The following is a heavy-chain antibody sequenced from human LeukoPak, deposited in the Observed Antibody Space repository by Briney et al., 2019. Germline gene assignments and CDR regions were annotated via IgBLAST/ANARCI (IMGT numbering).Heavy chain of an antibody. CDR2: IYYSGST. CDR3: ARGGYYYYGMDV. J-gene: IGHJ6*02. Sequence: SETLSLTCTVSGGSISSYYWSWIRQPPGKGLEWIGYIYYSGSTNYNPSLKSRVTISVDTSKNQFSLKLSSVTAADTAVYYCARGGYYYYGMDVWGQGTTVTVSS. V-gene: IGHV4-59*01. CDR1: GGSISSYY.